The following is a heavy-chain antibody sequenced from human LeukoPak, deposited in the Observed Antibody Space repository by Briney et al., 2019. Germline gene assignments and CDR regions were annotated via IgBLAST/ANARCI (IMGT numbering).Heavy chain of an antibody. D-gene: IGHD6-13*01. J-gene: IGHJ4*01. V-gene: IGHV3-7*01. CDR1: GFTFSDFW. Sequence: GGSLRLSCAVSGFTFSDFWMNWVRRSPGKGLDWLASINQNGGETSYVDSVKGRFTISRDNPKISLYLQMSSLRAEDTAVYYCARDGTAPGLYFDLWGQGTLVTVSS. CDR3: ARDGTAPGLYFDL. CDR2: INQNGGET.